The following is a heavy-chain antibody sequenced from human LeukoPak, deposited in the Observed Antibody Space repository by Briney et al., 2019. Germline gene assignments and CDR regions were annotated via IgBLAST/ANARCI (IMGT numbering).Heavy chain of an antibody. CDR2: ILTSGTT. CDR3: ARLRVSGSYLYYFDY. J-gene: IGHJ4*02. CDR1: GGTISSYH. D-gene: IGHD1-26*01. Sequence: SETLSLTCTVSGGTISSYHWSWVRQPPGKGLEWIGYILTSGTTNYNPSLKSRLTISVDTSKNQFTLRLSSVTAADTAVYYCARLRVSGSYLYYFDYWGQGTLVPVSS. V-gene: IGHV4-4*09.